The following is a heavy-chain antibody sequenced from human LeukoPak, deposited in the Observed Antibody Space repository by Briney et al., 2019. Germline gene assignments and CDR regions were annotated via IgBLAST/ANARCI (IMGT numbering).Heavy chain of an antibody. J-gene: IGHJ3*02. V-gene: IGHV1-18*01. CDR2: IVVGSGNT. CDR1: GYTFTSYG. Sequence: GASVKVSCKASGYTFTSYGISWVRQAPGQGLEWIGWIVVGSGNTNYAQKLQGRVTMTTDTSTSTAYMELRSLRSDDTAVYYCARVALMVVVAATGYDAFDIWGQGTMVTVSS. CDR3: ARVALMVVVAATGYDAFDI. D-gene: IGHD2-15*01.